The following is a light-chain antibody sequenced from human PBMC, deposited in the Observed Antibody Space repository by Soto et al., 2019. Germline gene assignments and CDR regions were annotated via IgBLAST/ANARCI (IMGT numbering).Light chain of an antibody. CDR2: GAS. V-gene: IGKV3-15*01. CDR3: QQYTYWPIT. J-gene: IGKJ5*01. CDR1: QSISSN. Sequence: EMVMTQSPATLSVSPGERATLSCRASQSISSNLAWYQQKPGQAPRLLIYGASTRATGIPARFNDSGSGTEFTLTISSLQSEDFAIYYCQQYTYWPITFGLGTRLEI.